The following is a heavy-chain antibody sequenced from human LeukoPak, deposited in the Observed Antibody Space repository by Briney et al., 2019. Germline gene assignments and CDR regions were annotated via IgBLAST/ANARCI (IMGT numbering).Heavy chain of an antibody. Sequence: GGSLRLSCAASGFTFSTYAMNWVRQAPGKGLEWVSTLSGSGTTTFYADSVKGRFTISRDNAKNSLYLQMNSLRAEDTAVYYCARDVRYFDVLDYWGQGTLVTVSS. CDR2: LSGSGTTT. D-gene: IGHD3-9*01. J-gene: IGHJ4*02. CDR1: GFTFSTYA. CDR3: ARDVRYFDVLDY. V-gene: IGHV3-21*01.